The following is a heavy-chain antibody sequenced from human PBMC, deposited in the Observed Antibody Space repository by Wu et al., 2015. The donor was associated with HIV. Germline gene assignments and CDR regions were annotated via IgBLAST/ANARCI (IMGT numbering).Heavy chain of an antibody. CDR1: GGTFSSYA. Sequence: QVQLVQSGAEVKKPGSSVKVSCKASGGTFSSYAISWVRQAPGQGLEWMGRIIPIFGTANYAQKFQGRVTITADESTSTAYMELSSLRSEDTAVYYCARDRYYYGSGSHPYNWFDPWGQGTLVTVSS. D-gene: IGHD3-10*01. CDR2: IIPIFGTA. CDR3: ARDRYYYGSGSHPYNWFDP. V-gene: IGHV1-69*13. J-gene: IGHJ5*02.